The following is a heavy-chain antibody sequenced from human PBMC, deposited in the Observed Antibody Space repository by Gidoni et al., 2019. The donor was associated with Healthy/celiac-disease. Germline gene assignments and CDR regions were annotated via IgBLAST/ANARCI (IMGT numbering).Heavy chain of an antibody. D-gene: IGHD3-16*01. CDR3: AKDRLSLPYYYYGMDV. CDR2: ISGSGGST. V-gene: IGHV3-23*01. J-gene: IGHJ6*02. Sequence: EVQLLESGGGLVQPGGSLRLSCAASGFTFSSYAMSWVSQAPGKGLEWVSAISGSGGSTYYADSVKGRFTISRYNSKNTLYRQMNSLRAEDTAVYYCAKDRLSLPYYYYGMDVWGQGTTVTVSS. CDR1: GFTFSSYA.